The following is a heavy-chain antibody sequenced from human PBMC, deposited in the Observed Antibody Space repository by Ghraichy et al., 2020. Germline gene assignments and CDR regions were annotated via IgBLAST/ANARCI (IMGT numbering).Heavy chain of an antibody. D-gene: IGHD6-13*01. Sequence: LSLTCEVSGFTFNKHAMTWVRQAPGKGLEWVSGISGSGDSKHFADSVKGRFTISRDNPKNTLYLEMSSLRGEDTAVYYCARVGTGRTWYTPRYLDLWGRGTLVTVSS. J-gene: IGHJ2*01. V-gene: IGHV3-23*01. CDR1: GFTFNKHA. CDR2: ISGSGDSK. CDR3: ARVGTGRTWYTPRYLDL.